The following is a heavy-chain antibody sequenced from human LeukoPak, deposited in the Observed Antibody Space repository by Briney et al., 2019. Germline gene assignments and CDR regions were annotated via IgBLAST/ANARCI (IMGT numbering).Heavy chain of an antibody. CDR1: GFIFCICV. J-gene: IGHJ4*02. Sequence: GGSLRLSCAASGFIFCICVMSWVRQAPGKGLELVSVISGSGGDTYYADSVKGRFTVSRDNSKNTLFLQMNSLRAEDTAVYFCARDVSGWYSTGFAYWGQGTLVTVSS. D-gene: IGHD6-19*01. CDR3: ARDVSGWYSTGFAY. V-gene: IGHV3-23*01. CDR2: ISGSGGDT.